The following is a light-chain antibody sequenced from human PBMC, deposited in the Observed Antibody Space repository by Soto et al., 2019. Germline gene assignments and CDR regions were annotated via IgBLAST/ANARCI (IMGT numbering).Light chain of an antibody. CDR3: CSYTSTSGRI. J-gene: IGLJ1*01. V-gene: IGLV2-14*01. CDR2: EVT. Sequence: QSALTQPASVSGSPGQSITISCTGTSSDVGGYDYVSWFQQHPGKAPKLMISEVTNRPSGVSHRFSGSKSGNTASLTISGLQAEDEADYYCCSYTSTSGRIFGTGTKVTVL. CDR1: SSDVGGYDY.